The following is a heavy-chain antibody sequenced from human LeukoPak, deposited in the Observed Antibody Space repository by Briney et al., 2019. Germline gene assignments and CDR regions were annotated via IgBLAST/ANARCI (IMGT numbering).Heavy chain of an antibody. V-gene: IGHV3-73*01. D-gene: IGHD3-10*01. CDR2: IRRRTNSYAT. Sequence: QPGGSLRLSCAASGFTFSGSAVHWVRQASGKGLEWVGRIRRRTNSYATAYAASVKGRFTISRDDSKNTAYLQMNSLKTEDTAVYYCTGHPENYGSGSYHFDYWGQGTLVTVSS. CDR1: GFTFSGSA. CDR3: TGHPENYGSGSYHFDY. J-gene: IGHJ4*02.